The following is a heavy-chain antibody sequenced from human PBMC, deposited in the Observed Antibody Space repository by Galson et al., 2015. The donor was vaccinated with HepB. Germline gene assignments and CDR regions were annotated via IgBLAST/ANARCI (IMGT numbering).Heavy chain of an antibody. CDR2: IRSTTYSEAP. CDR3: TRSNYDSWSGYHTFD. V-gene: IGHV3-49*03. Sequence: SLRLSCAASGFTFGDYAVSWFRQAPGKGLDWVGFIRSTTYSEAPQYAASVKGRFTISRDDSKSIAYLQMNSLKTEDTAVYYCTRSNYDSWSGYHTFD. CDR1: GFTFGDYA. J-gene: IGHJ4*01. D-gene: IGHD3-3*01.